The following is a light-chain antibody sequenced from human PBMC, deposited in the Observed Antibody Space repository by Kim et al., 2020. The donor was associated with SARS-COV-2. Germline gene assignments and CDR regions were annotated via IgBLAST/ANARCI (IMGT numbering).Light chain of an antibody. CDR3: QQYQRWPLS. CDR2: GAS. CDR1: ENVNRN. J-gene: IGKJ4*01. V-gene: IGKV3-15*01. Sequence: ETAMTQSPVTLSVSPGESATLSCRASENVNRNLAWYQRKHGQPPRLLIYGASTRATGIPARFSGSGSGTEFTLTISSLQSEDFAVYFCQQYQRWPLSFGGGTKVEI.